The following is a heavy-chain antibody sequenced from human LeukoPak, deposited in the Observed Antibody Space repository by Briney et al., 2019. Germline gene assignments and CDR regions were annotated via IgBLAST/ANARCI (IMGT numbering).Heavy chain of an antibody. CDR1: GFTFSNYG. V-gene: IGHV3-30*02. CDR3: ARVNGDYSYDAFDI. Sequence: GGSLRLSCAASGFTFSNYGMHWVRQAPGKGLEWVAFIRFDGTSKFYADSVKARFTISRDNSQNSLYLQMNSLRAEDTAVYYCARVNGDYSYDAFDIWGQGTMVTVSS. J-gene: IGHJ3*02. CDR2: IRFDGTSK. D-gene: IGHD4-17*01.